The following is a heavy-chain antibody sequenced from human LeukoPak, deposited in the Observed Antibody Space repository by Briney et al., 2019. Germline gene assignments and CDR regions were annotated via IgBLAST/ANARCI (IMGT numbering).Heavy chain of an antibody. J-gene: IGHJ4*02. D-gene: IGHD1-26*01. V-gene: IGHV4-4*09. Sequence: PSETLSLTCTVSGLSINTYYASWIRQAPGKGLEFIGFIYNGGNTNYNPSLKSRATISVDTSNNQFSLRLTSVTAADTAMYYCAAGPWELDFWGQGTLVTVSS. CDR3: AAGPWELDF. CDR1: GLSINTYY. CDR2: IYNGGNT.